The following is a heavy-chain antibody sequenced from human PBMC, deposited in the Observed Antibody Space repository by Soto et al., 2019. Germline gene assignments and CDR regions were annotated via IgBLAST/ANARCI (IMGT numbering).Heavy chain of an antibody. D-gene: IGHD3-3*01. CDR1: GFTFSSYG. CDR3: ARDRYYDSPLYYFDC. CDR2: IWYDGSNK. V-gene: IGHV3-33*01. Sequence: GGSLRLSCAASGFTFSSYGMHWVRQAPGKGLEWVAVIWYDGSNKYYADSVKGRFTISRDNSKNTLYLQMNSLRAEDTAVYYCARDRYYDSPLYYFDCWGQGTLVTVSS. J-gene: IGHJ4*02.